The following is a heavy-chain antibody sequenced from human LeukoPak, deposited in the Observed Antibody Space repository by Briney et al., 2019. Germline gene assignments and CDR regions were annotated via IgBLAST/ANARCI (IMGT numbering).Heavy chain of an antibody. CDR3: AKQDIRSSAWYD. CDR2: IGAGGTFT. V-gene: IGHV3-23*01. Sequence: PGGSLRLSCTASGFTFSSYAMNWVRQAPGKGLEWVSGIGAGGTFTYYADSVKGRFTIFRDNSRNTLYLQMNSLRAEDTAVYYCAKQDIRSSAWYDWGQGTLVTVSS. D-gene: IGHD6-19*01. CDR1: GFTFSSYA. J-gene: IGHJ4*02.